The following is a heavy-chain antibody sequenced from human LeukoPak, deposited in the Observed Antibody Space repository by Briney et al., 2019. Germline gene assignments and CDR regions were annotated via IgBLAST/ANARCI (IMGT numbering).Heavy chain of an antibody. D-gene: IGHD3-10*01. Sequence: GGSLRLSCAASGFTFSSYAMSWVRQAPGKGLEWVSAISGSGGSTYYADSLKGRFTISRDNSKNTLYLQMNSLRAEDTAVYYCAKPYYYGSGTFDYWGQGTLVTVSS. CDR3: AKPYYYGSGTFDY. CDR2: ISGSGGST. V-gene: IGHV3-23*01. J-gene: IGHJ4*02. CDR1: GFTFSSYA.